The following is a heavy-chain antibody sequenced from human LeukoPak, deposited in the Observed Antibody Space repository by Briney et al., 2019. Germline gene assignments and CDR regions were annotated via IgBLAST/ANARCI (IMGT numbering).Heavy chain of an antibody. D-gene: IGHD1-26*01. Sequence: GGSLRLSCAASGFTFTIYWVNWVRQAPGKGLEWVASIKQDGSEKYYVDSVKGRFTISRDNAKNSLYLQMNSLRAEDTAVYYCARDLNGNYFDYWGQGTLVTVSS. CDR1: GFTFTIYW. CDR3: ARDLNGNYFDY. CDR2: IKQDGSEK. J-gene: IGHJ4*02. V-gene: IGHV3-7*01.